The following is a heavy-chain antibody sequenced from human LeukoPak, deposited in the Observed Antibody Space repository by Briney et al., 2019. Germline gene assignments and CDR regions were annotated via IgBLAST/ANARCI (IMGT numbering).Heavy chain of an antibody. CDR2: IYYSGST. V-gene: IGHV4-39*01. Sequence: TFRNYWMSWVRQAPGKGLEWIGSIYYSGSTYYNPSLKSRVTISVDTSKNQFSLKLSSVTAADTAVYYCARHLDYYGSGSYPAFFDYWGQGTLVTVSS. D-gene: IGHD3-10*01. CDR3: ARHLDYYGSGSYPAFFDY. J-gene: IGHJ4*02. CDR1: TFRNYW.